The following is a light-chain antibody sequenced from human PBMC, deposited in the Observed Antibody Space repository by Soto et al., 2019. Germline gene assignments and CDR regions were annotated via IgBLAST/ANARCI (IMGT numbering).Light chain of an antibody. CDR2: GSS. Sequence: EIVLSRSPGPLPFSPEARATLSCRASQRVSSSYLAWYRQKPGQAPKLLIYGSSSGATGVPNRFSGSGSGTDCTLTISIVQPDYFAKYYCQQYGSPPLTFGQGTEVDI. CDR1: QRVSSSY. V-gene: IGKV3-20*01. J-gene: IGKJ1*01. CDR3: QQYGSPPLT.